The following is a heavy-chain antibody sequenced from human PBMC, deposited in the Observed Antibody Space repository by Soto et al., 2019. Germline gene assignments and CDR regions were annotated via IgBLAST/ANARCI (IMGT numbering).Heavy chain of an antibody. J-gene: IGHJ2*01. CDR3: ARGTQGSRYFDL. CDR2: ITNDGSST. Sequence: EVQLVESGGGLVQPGGSLRLSCAGSGFVFSSYWMHWVRQVPGKGLVWVSRITNDGSSTTYADSVNGRFTISRDNAKNTLYLQMNSLGAEDTAVYYCARGTQGSRYFDLWGRGTLVTVSS. V-gene: IGHV3-74*01. CDR1: GFVFSSYW.